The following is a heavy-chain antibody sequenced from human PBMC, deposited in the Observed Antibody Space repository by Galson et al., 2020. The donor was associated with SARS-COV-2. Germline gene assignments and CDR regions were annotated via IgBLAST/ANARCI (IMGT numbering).Heavy chain of an antibody. Sequence: ASVKVSCKVSGYTLTELSMHWVRQAPGKGLEWMGGFDPEDGETFYAQKFQGRVTMTEDTSTDTAYMELSSLRSEDTAVYYCATGTPVGATGWFDPWGQGTLVTVSS. V-gene: IGHV1-24*01. D-gene: IGHD1-26*01. CDR2: FDPEDGET. J-gene: IGHJ5*02. CDR3: ATGTPVGATGWFDP. CDR1: GYTLTELS.